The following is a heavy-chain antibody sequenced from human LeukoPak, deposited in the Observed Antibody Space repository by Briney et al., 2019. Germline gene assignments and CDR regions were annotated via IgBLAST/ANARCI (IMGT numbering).Heavy chain of an antibody. D-gene: IGHD3-10*01. CDR2: INAGNGNT. CDR3: ARGGYYGSGSYYNVGYYGMDV. V-gene: IGHV1-3*01. CDR1: GYTFTSYA. Sequence: ASVKGSCKASGYTFTSYAMHWVRQAPGQRLEWMGWINAGNGNTKYSQKFQGRVTITRDTSASTAYMELSSLRSEDTAVYYCARGGYYGSGSYYNVGYYGMDVWGKGTTVTVSS. J-gene: IGHJ6*04.